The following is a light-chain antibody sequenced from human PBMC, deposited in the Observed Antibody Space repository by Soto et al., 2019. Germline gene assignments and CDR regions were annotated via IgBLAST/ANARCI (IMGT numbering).Light chain of an antibody. CDR1: RTVLSSSNNKNF. V-gene: IGKV4-1*01. CDR2: WAS. Sequence: DIVMTQSPDSLALSLAERATINCKSSRTVLSSSNNKNFLAWYQQKPRQPPRLLIYWASTRDSGVPDRFSGSGSGTDFTLTISSLQAEDVAVYYCQQYYSSPFTFGPGTKVEIK. J-gene: IGKJ3*01. CDR3: QQYYSSPFT.